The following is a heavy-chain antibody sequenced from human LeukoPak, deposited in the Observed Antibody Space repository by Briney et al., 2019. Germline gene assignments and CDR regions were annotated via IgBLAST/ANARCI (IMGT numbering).Heavy chain of an antibody. J-gene: IGHJ4*02. CDR3: AREPLVGATGY. CDR1: GGSISSSSYY. D-gene: IGHD1-26*01. Sequence: TSETLSLTCTVSGGSISSSSYYWGWIRQPPGKGLEWIGSIYYSGSTYYNPSLKSRVTISVDTSKNQFSLKLSSVTAADTAVYYCAREPLVGATGYWGQGTLVTVSS. CDR2: IYYSGST. V-gene: IGHV4-39*07.